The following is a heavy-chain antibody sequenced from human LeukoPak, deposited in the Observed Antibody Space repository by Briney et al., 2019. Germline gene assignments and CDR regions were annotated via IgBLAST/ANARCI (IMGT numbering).Heavy chain of an antibody. D-gene: IGHD3-22*01. CDR1: GYSFTSYW. CDR2: IYPGDSDT. Sequence: GESLKISCKGSGYSFTSYWNGWVRQMPGKGLEWMGIIYPGDSDTIYSPSFQGQVTISADKSISTAYLQWSSLKASDTAMYYCARAPYPYYASSGYYFDYWGQGTLVTVSS. V-gene: IGHV5-51*01. CDR3: ARAPYPYYASSGYYFDY. J-gene: IGHJ4*02.